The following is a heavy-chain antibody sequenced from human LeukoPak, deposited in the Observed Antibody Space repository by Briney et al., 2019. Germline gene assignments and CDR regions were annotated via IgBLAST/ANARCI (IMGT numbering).Heavy chain of an antibody. J-gene: IGHJ3*02. D-gene: IGHD3-9*01. V-gene: IGHV7-4-1*02. CDR3: ARVYYDILTGSHWYAFDI. Sequence: ASVKVSCKASGYTFTSYAMNWVRQTPGQGLEWMGWIDTDTGNPTYAQGFTGRFVFSLATSVSTAYLQISSLKAEDTAVYYCARVYYDILTGSHWYAFDIWGQGTMVTVSS. CDR1: GYTFTSYA. CDR2: IDTDTGNP.